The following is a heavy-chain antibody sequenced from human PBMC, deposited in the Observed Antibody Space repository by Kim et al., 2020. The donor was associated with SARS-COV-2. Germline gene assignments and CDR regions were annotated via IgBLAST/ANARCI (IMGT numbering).Heavy chain of an antibody. CDR2: IYSTSVNS. CDR1: GGSMRSYY. CDR3: ARDDPSGWLNWFDP. Sequence: SETLSLTCSVSGGSMRSYYWSWIRQPAGKGLEWIGRIYSTSVNSNYNPSLMSRVTVSVDTSKNQFFLKLNSVTAADTAVYYCARDDPSGWLNWFDPWGQG. D-gene: IGHD6-19*01. V-gene: IGHV4-4*07. J-gene: IGHJ5*02.